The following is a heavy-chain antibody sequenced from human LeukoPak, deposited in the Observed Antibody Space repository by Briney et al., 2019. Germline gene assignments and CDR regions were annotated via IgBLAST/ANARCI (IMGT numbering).Heavy chain of an antibody. Sequence: GGSLRLSCAASGFTFSSYGMSWVRQAPGKGLEWVSAISGSGGSTYYADSVKGRFTISRDNAKNSLYLQMNSLRAEDTAVYYCATLLQLERTRQSDYWGQGTLVTVSS. CDR3: ATLLQLERTRQSDY. CDR2: ISGSGGST. D-gene: IGHD1-1*01. J-gene: IGHJ4*02. CDR1: GFTFSSYG. V-gene: IGHV3-23*01.